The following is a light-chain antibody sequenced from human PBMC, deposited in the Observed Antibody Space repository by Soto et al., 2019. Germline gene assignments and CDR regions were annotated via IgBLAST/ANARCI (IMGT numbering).Light chain of an antibody. Sequence: EIILTQSPDTLSLSPGERATLSCRASQSVSSSYLAWYQQKPGQAPRLLIYSASTRATGIPARFSGSGSGADFTLTISSLQSEDFAVYYCQQYYDWPITFGQGTRLEIK. CDR1: QSVSSSY. CDR2: SAS. J-gene: IGKJ5*01. CDR3: QQYYDWPIT. V-gene: IGKV3-15*01.